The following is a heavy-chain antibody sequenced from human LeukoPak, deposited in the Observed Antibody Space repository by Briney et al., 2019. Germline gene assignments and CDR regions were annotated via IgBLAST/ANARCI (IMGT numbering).Heavy chain of an antibody. V-gene: IGHV4-34*01. CDR2: INHSGST. Sequence: SETLSLTCAVHGGSFSGYYWSWIRQPPGKGLEWIGEINHSGSTNYNPSLKSRVTISVDTSKNQFSLKLSSVTAADTAVYYCARGRHYGDYYFDYWGQGTLVTVSS. CDR3: ARGRHYGDYYFDY. D-gene: IGHD4-17*01. CDR1: GGSFSGYY. J-gene: IGHJ4*02.